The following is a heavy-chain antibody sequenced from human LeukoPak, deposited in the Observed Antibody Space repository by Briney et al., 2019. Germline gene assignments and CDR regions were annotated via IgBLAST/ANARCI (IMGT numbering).Heavy chain of an antibody. J-gene: IGHJ4*02. CDR3: ARVEYSGSYRLGFWFDY. CDR1: AYTFTSYY. V-gene: IGHV1-46*01. CDR2: INPSGGST. D-gene: IGHD1-26*01. Sequence: VASVKVSCKASAYTFTSYYMHWVRQAPGQGLEWMGIINPSGGSTSYAQKFQGRVTMTRDTSTSTVYMELSSLRSEDTAVYYCARVEYSGSYRLGFWFDYWGQGTLVTVSS.